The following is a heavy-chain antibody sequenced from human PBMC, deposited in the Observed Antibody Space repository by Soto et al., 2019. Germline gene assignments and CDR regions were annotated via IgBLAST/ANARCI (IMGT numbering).Heavy chain of an antibody. CDR2: INAGNGNT. V-gene: IGHV1-3*01. D-gene: IGHD1-26*01. CDR1: GYTFTSYA. Sequence: ASVKVSCKASGYTFTSYAMHWVRQAPGQRLEWMGWINAGNGNTKYSQKFQGRVTITRDTSASTAYMELSSLRSEDTAVYYCASVASRSVGATPYAEYFQHWGQGTLVTVSS. CDR3: ASVASRSVGATPYAEYFQH. J-gene: IGHJ1*01.